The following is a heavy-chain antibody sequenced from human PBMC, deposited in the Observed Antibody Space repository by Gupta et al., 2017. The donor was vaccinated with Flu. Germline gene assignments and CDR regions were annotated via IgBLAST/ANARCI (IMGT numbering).Heavy chain of an antibody. D-gene: IGHD3-3*01. J-gene: IGHJ4*02. V-gene: IGHV3-7*04. CDR3: ARFFGSDRCFDN. Sequence: DVPLVESGGGLVQPGESLSLSCAAAGITFSHYWMSWVRQAPGRGLEWVANIRQSGGEKYYVDYVKGRFTVSRDNAKNAVFLQMSILRVEDTAVDDCARFFGSDRCFDNCGQGTLGTVSS. CDR1: GITFSHYW. CDR2: IRQSGGEK.